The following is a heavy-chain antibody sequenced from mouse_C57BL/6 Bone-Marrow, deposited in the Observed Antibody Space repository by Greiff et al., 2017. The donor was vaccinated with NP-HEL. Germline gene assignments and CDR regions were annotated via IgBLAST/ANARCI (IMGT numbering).Heavy chain of an antibody. CDR2: IYPGDGDT. CDR1: GYAFSSYW. J-gene: IGHJ3*01. V-gene: IGHV1-80*01. Sequence: QVQLQQSGAELVQPGASVQISCKASGYAFSSYWMNWVKQRPGTGLEWIGQIYPGDGDTNYNGKFKDKASLTADKSSSTAYMQLSSLTSEDSAVYFCARGAYWGQGTLVTVSA. CDR3: ARGAY.